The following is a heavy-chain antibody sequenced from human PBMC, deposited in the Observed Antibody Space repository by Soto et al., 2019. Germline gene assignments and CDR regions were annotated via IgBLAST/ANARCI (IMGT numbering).Heavy chain of an antibody. Sequence: GGSLRLSCAASGFTFSSYGMHWVRHAPGKGLEWVAVISYDGSNKYYADSVKGRFTISRDNSKNTLYLQMNSLRAEDTAMYYCAKDQGSGPNYDYVWGTFDAFDIWGQGTMVTVSS. CDR1: GFTFSSYG. J-gene: IGHJ3*02. CDR2: ISYDGSNK. V-gene: IGHV3-30*18. CDR3: AKDQGSGPNYDYVWGTFDAFDI. D-gene: IGHD3-16*01.